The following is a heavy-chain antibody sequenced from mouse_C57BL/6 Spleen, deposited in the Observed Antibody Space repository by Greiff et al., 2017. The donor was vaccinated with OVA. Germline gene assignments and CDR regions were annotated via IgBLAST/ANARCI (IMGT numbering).Heavy chain of an antibody. V-gene: IGHV1-72*01. Sequence: VQLQQPGAELVKPGASVKLSCKASGYTFTSYWMHWVKQRPGRGLEWVGRIDPNSGGTKYNEKFKSKATLTVDKPSSTAYMQLSSLTSEDSAVYYCAREAIYYDYDAGYFEYWGQGTTLTVSS. CDR3: AREAIYYDYDAGYFEY. J-gene: IGHJ2*01. CDR1: GYTFTSYW. D-gene: IGHD2-4*01. CDR2: IDPNSGGT.